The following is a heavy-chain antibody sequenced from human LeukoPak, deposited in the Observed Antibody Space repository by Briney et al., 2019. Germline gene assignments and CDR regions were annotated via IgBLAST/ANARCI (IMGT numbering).Heavy chain of an antibody. D-gene: IGHD6-6*01. Sequence: GGSLRLSCAASGFTFSDYYMSWIRQAPGKGLEWVSYISSSGSTIYYADSVKGRFTISRDNAKNSLYLQMNSLRAEDTAVYYCAKREGIAARRDYYYYGMDVWGQGTTVTVSS. CDR3: AKREGIAARRDYYYYGMDV. CDR2: ISSSGSTI. CDR1: GFTFSDYY. V-gene: IGHV3-11*01. J-gene: IGHJ6*02.